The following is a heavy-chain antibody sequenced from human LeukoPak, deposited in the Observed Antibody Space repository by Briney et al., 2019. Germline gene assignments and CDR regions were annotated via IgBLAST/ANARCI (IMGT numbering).Heavy chain of an antibody. CDR3: ARHPPRHLGNWKDDAEVDV. CDR2: IIPILGIA. CDR1: GGTFSSYA. D-gene: IGHD1-1*01. J-gene: IGHJ6*02. Sequence: SVKVSCKASGGTFSSYAISWVRQAPGQGLEWMGRIIPILGIANYAQKFQGRVTITADKSTSTAYMELSSLRSEDTAVYYCARHPPRHLGNWKDDAEVDVWGQGTTVTVSS. V-gene: IGHV1-69*04.